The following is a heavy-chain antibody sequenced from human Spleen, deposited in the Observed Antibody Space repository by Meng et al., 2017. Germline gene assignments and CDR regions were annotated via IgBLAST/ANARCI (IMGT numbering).Heavy chain of an antibody. J-gene: IGHJ4*02. V-gene: IGHV1-69*02. CDR2: IIPILGIA. D-gene: IGHD3-10*01. CDR1: GGTFSSYT. CDR3: ARALYSSGSYSSV. Sequence: SVKVSCKASGGTFSSYTISWVRQAPGQGLEWMGRIIPILGIANYAQKFQGRVTITADKSTSTAYMELSSLRSEDTAVYYCARALYSSGSYSSVWGQGTLVTVSS.